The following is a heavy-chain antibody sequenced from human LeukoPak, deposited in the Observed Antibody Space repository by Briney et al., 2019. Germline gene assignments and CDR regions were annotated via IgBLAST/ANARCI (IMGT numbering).Heavy chain of an antibody. V-gene: IGHV1-69*05. CDR1: GGTFSSYA. J-gene: IGHJ3*02. Sequence: ASVKVSCKASGGTFSSYAISWVRQAPGQGLEWMGGIIPIFGTANYAQKFQGRVTITTDESTSTAYMELSSLRSEDTAVYYCARARRDGYNRAAFDIWGQGTMVTVSS. D-gene: IGHD5-24*01. CDR2: IIPIFGTA. CDR3: ARARRDGYNRAAFDI.